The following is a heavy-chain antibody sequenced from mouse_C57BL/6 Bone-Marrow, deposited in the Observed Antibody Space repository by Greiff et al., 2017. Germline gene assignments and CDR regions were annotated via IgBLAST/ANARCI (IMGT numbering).Heavy chain of an antibody. V-gene: IGHV1-26*01. D-gene: IGHD3-2*02. Sequence: EVQLQQSGPELVKPGASVKISCKASGYTFTDYYMNWVKQSHGKSLEWIGDINPNNGGTSYNQKFKGKATLTVDKSSSTAYMELRSLTSEDSAVYYCARRGQLRLRFAYWGQGTLVTVSA. CDR1: GYTFTDYY. CDR2: INPNNGGT. J-gene: IGHJ3*01. CDR3: ARRGQLRLRFAY.